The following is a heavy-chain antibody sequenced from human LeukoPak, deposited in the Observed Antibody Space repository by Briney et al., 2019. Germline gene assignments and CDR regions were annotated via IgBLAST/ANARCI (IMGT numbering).Heavy chain of an antibody. CDR1: GGTFSSYA. J-gene: IGHJ4*02. Sequence: SVKVSCTASGGTFSSYAISWVRQAPGQGLEWMGGIIPIFGTANYAQKFQGRVTITADESTSTAYMELSSLRSEDTAVYYCARQSPPPISGTPLNYYGSGSYYTPFDYWGQGTLVTVSS. CDR2: IIPIFGTA. D-gene: IGHD3-10*01. CDR3: ARQSPPPISGTPLNYYGSGSYYTPFDY. V-gene: IGHV1-69*13.